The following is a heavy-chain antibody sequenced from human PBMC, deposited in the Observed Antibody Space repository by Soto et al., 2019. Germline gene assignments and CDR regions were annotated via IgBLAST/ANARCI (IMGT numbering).Heavy chain of an antibody. CDR2: IYYSGST. Sequence: SETLSLTCTVSGGSISSGDYYWSWIRQPRGKGLEWIGYIYYSGSTYYNPSLKSRVTISVDTSKNQFSLKLSSVTAADTAVYYCARGEYSSSGAFYYYYYGMDVWGQGTTVTVSS. CDR1: GGSISSGDYY. V-gene: IGHV4-30-4*01. J-gene: IGHJ6*02. CDR3: ARGEYSSSGAFYYYYYGMDV. D-gene: IGHD6-6*01.